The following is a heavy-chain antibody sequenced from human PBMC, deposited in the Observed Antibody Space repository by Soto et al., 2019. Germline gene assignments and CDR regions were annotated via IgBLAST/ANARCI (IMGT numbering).Heavy chain of an antibody. CDR3: ARLYYDFWSGYDYYYMDV. V-gene: IGHV1-18*01. Sequence: ASVKVSCKASGYTFTSYGISWVRQAPGQGLGWMGWISAYNGNTNYAQKLQGRVTMTTDTSTSTAYMELRSLRSDDTAVYYCARLYYDFWSGYDYYYMDVWGKGTTVTVSS. CDR2: ISAYNGNT. J-gene: IGHJ6*03. D-gene: IGHD3-3*01. CDR1: GYTFTSYG.